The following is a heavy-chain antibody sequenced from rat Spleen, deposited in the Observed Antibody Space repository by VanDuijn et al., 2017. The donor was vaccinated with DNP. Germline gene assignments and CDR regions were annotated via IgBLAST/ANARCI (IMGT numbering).Heavy chain of an antibody. V-gene: IGHV1-43*01. CDR2: INTGSGGT. CDR3: ARTIRVYYGLLPFAY. CDR1: GYAFTTYY. J-gene: IGHJ3*01. Sequence: QVQLQQSGAELAKPASSVKISCKASGYAFTTYYIAWIKQTTGQGLEYIGYINTGSGGTHYNEKFKGKATLTVDKSSSTAFMQLSSLTPDDSAVYYCARTIRVYYGLLPFAYWGQGSLVTVSS. D-gene: IGHD1-6*01.